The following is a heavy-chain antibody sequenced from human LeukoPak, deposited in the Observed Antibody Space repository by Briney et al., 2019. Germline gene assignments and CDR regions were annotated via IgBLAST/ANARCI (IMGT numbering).Heavy chain of an antibody. CDR2: INPSSVAT. D-gene: IGHD3-22*01. V-gene: IGHV1-2*06. J-gene: IGHJ4*02. Sequence: ASVKVSCKASGYTFTGYYIHWVRQAPGQGLEWMGRINPSSVATNYAQKFQGRVTMTRDTSISTAYMELRSLRSDDTAVYYCARDDKYYYDNSGRTDYWGQGTLVTVSS. CDR1: GYTFTGYY. CDR3: ARDDKYYYDNSGRTDY.